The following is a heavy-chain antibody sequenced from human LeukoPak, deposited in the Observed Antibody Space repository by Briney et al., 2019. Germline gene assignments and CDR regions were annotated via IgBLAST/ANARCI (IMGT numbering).Heavy chain of an antibody. Sequence: ASVKDSCKASGYTFTGYYMHWVRQAPGQRPEWMGWINPNSGGTNYAQKFQGRGTMTGDTSISTAYMELSRLRSDDTAVYYCARQRGSYNWSYDYWGQGTLVTVSS. J-gene: IGHJ4*02. D-gene: IGHD1-26*01. CDR2: INPNSGGT. CDR3: ARQRGSYNWSYDY. V-gene: IGHV1-2*02. CDR1: GYTFTGYY.